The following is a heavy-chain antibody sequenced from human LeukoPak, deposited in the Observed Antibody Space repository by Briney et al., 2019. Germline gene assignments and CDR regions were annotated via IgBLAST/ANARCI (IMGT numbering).Heavy chain of an antibody. CDR2: INHSGST. D-gene: IGHD3-22*01. V-gene: IGHV4-4*02. CDR3: ARPRFSYGSSGLGYAFDI. CDR1: GGSISSSNW. J-gene: IGHJ3*02. Sequence: SGTLSLTCAVSGGSISSSNWWSWVRQPPGKGLEWIGEINHSGSTNYNPSLKSRVTISVDTSKNQFSLKLSSVTAADTAVYYCARPRFSYGSSGLGYAFDIWGQGTMVTVSS.